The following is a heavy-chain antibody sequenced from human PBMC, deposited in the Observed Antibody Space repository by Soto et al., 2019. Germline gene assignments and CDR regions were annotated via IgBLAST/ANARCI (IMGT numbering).Heavy chain of an antibody. CDR2: IYYSGST. CDR3: ARELRGIVVVPGYNWFDP. D-gene: IGHD2-2*01. CDR1: GGSISSYY. Sequence: TSETLSLTCTVSGGSISSYYWSWIRQPPGKGLEWIGYIYYSGSTNYNPSLKSRVTISVDTSKNQFSLKLSSVTAADTAVYYCARELRGIVVVPGYNWFDPWGQGTLVTVSS. J-gene: IGHJ5*02. V-gene: IGHV4-59*01.